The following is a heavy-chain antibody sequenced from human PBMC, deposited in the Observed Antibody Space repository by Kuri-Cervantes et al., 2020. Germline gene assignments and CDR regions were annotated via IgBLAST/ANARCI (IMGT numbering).Heavy chain of an antibody. CDR1: GYTFTSYD. CDR2: IIPIFGTA. V-gene: IGHV1-69*13. Sequence: SVKVSCKASGYTFTSYDINWVRQATGQGLEWMGGIIPIFGTANYAQKFQGRVTITADESTSTAYMELSSLRSEDTAVYYCARDRLAMVVWGQGALVTVSS. CDR3: ARDRLAMVV. J-gene: IGHJ4*02. D-gene: IGHD5-18*01.